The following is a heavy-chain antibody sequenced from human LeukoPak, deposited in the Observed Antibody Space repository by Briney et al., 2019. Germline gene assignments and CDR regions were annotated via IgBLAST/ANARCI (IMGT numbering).Heavy chain of an antibody. J-gene: IGHJ4*02. D-gene: IGHD1-26*01. CDR2: INQDGTEK. Sequence: GGSLRLSCAASGFTFSTYWMTWVRQAPGKGLEWVANINQDGTEKNYVDSVKGRFTISRDNAKNSLYLQMNSLRAEDTAVYYCARSSAPLQVGDFDYWGQGTLVTVSS. CDR3: ARSSAPLQVGDFDY. V-gene: IGHV3-7*02. CDR1: GFTFSTYW.